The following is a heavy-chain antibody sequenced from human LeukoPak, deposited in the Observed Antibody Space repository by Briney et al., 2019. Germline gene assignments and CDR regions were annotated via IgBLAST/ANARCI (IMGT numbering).Heavy chain of an antibody. V-gene: IGHV3-33*01. CDR2: IRYDGSNK. CDR3: ARSNNGGWGYCDY. Sequence: SGRSLRLSCAASGFSFSNYGMHWVRQAPGKGLEWVAVIRYDGSNKYYADSVKGRFTISRDNSKNTLYVQMSSLRAEDTAVYYCARSNNGGWGYCDYWGQGSLVTVSS. J-gene: IGHJ4*02. D-gene: IGHD3-16*01. CDR1: GFSFSNYG.